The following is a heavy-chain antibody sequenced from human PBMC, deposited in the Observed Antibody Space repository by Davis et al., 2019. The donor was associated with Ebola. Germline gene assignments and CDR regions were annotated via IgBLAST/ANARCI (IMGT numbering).Heavy chain of an antibody. D-gene: IGHD3-22*01. V-gene: IGHV3-7*01. Sequence: PGGSLRLSCAASGLTFSNYWMNWVRQAPGKGLEWVAIIKQDGSQKIYVDSVKGRFTIARDNAKDSLYLQMNSLRPDDTAVYYCAGYSYYYDSSGSPFDYWGQGTLVTVSS. CDR1: GLTFSNYW. CDR3: AGYSYYYDSSGSPFDY. J-gene: IGHJ4*02. CDR2: IKQDGSQK.